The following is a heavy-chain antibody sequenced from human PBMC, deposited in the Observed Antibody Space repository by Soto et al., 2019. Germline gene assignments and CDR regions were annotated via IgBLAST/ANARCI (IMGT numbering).Heavy chain of an antibody. CDR1: GYTFTAYG. CDR3: ARERGGYKHFDY. CDR2: INTYKGNI. Sequence: QVQLVQSGAEVKKPGASVRVSCKSSGYTFTAYGITWVRQAPGQGREWMGWINTYKGNINYAQRLQGRVTMTTDTSTSTAYMELRSLTSDDTAVYYCARERGGYKHFDYWGQGALVTVSS. J-gene: IGHJ4*02. D-gene: IGHD1-26*01. V-gene: IGHV1-18*01.